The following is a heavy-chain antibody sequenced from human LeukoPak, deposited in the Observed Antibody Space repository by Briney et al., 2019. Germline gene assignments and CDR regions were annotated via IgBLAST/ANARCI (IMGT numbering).Heavy chain of an antibody. CDR3: TRLARGSGNYYTPGY. CDR1: GFTFSIYA. D-gene: IGHD3-10*01. V-gene: IGHV3-49*04. J-gene: IGHJ4*02. CDR2: IRSKPYGGTT. Sequence: PGGSLRLSCAASGFTFSIYAMSWVRQAPGKGLEWVGFIRSKPYGGTTEYAASMKDRFTISRDDSKSIAHLQMNSLKSEDTAVYYCTRLARGSGNYYTPGYWGQGTLVTVSS.